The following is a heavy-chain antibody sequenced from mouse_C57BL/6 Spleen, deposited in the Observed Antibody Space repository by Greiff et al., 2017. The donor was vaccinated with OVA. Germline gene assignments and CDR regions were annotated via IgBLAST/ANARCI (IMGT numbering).Heavy chain of an antibody. CDR3: ARGERFAY. CDR2: IDPSDSYT. V-gene: IGHV1-50*01. Sequence: QVQLQQSGAELVKPGASVKLSCKASGYTFTSYWMQWVKQRPGQGLEWIGEIDPSDSYTNYNQKFKGKATLTVDTSSSTAYMQRSSLTSEDSAVYYCARGERFAYWGQGTLVTVSA. CDR1: GYTFTSYW. J-gene: IGHJ3*01.